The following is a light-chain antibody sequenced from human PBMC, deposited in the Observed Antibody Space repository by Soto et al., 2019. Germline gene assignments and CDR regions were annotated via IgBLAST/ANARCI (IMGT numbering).Light chain of an antibody. CDR3: QSCDSSLSDPWG. CDR1: SSNIGAGYD. Sequence: QSVLPQPPSVSGAPGQRVTISCTGSSSNIGAGYDVHWYQQFPGTAPKHLIYGNNNRPSGVPERCSGSKSGTSASRAITGLQAEDETDDYGQSCDSSLSDPWGFGGGTKRTVL. V-gene: IGLV1-40*01. CDR2: GNN. J-gene: IGLJ3*02.